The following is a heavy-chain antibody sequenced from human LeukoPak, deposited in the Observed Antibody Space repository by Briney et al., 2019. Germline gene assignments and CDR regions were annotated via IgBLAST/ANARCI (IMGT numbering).Heavy chain of an antibody. CDR3: AKDHWAYTVAFQY. CDR2: FSGHGGSS. J-gene: IGHJ4*02. V-gene: IGHV3-23*01. CDR1: GFTFSSYA. Sequence: GGSLRLSCAASGFTFSSYAMSWFRQAPGKGLEWVAGFSGHGGSSYYADSVKGRFTISRDNSKNTLYLEMISLRVEDTAVYFCAKDHWAYTVAFQYWGQGIPVTVSS. D-gene: IGHD6-19*01.